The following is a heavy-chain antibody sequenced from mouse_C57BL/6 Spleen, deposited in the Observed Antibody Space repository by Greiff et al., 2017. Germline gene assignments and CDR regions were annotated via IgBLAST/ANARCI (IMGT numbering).Heavy chain of an antibody. D-gene: IGHD1-1*01. V-gene: IGHV1-81*01. J-gene: IGHJ4*01. CDR3: ARLIYGSSLYYAMGY. CDR1: GYTFTSYG. CDR2: IYPRSGNT. Sequence: QVQLQQSGAELARPGASVKLSCKASGYTFTSYGISWVKQRTGQGLEWIGEIYPRSGNTYYNEKFKGKATLTADKSSSTAYMELRSLTSENSAVYFCARLIYGSSLYYAMGYWGQGTSDTVSS.